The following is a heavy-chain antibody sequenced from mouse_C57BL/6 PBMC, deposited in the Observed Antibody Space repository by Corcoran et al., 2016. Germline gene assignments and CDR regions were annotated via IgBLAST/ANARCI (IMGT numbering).Heavy chain of an antibody. CDR3: ARPTVVAAGDY. J-gene: IGHJ2*01. Sequence: QIQLVQSGPELKKPGETVKISCKASGYTFTTYGMSWVKQAPGKGLKWMGWINTYSGVPTYADDFKGRFAFSLETSASTAYLQINNLKNEDTATYFGARPTVVAAGDYWGQGTTLTVSS. D-gene: IGHD1-1*01. CDR1: GYTFTTYG. V-gene: IGHV9-3*01. CDR2: INTYSGVP.